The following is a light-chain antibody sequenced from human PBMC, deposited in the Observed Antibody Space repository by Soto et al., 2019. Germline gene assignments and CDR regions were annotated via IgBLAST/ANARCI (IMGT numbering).Light chain of an antibody. CDR3: QSYDSSPYWV. CDR1: SSNIGAGYD. Sequence: QPVLTQPPSVSGAPGQRVTISCTGSSSNIGAGYDVHWYQQLPGTAPKLLIYGNSNRPSGVPDRFSGSKSGTSASLAITGLQAEDEADYYCQSYDSSPYWVFGGGTKRPVL. V-gene: IGLV1-40*01. J-gene: IGLJ3*02. CDR2: GNS.